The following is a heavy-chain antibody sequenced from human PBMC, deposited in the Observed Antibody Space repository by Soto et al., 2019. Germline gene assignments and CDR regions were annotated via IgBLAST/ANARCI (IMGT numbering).Heavy chain of an antibody. CDR1: RFTFSSYA. CDR2: ISSTTNYI. J-gene: IGHJ4*02. CDR3: ARESEDLTSNFDY. Sequence: GSLRLSCAASRFTFSSYAMSWVRQAPGKGLEWVSSISSTTNYIYYGDSMKGRFTISRDNAKNSLYLEMNSLRAEDTAVYYCARESEDLTSNFDYWGQGTLVTVSS. V-gene: IGHV3-21*06.